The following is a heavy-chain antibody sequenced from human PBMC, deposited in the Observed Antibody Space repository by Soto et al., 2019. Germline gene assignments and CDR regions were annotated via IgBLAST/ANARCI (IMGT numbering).Heavy chain of an antibody. J-gene: IGHJ6*02. CDR2: ISSSSNTI. V-gene: IGHV3-48*02. CDR1: GFTFSSGG. CDR3: ARVIMDV. Sequence: GGSLRLSYAGSGFTFSSGGMNWGRQAPGKGLEWVPYISSSSNTIYSADSVEGRFTISKDNATNSLHLQKNSLRDEDTAVYHCARVIMDVWGQGTTGTVSS.